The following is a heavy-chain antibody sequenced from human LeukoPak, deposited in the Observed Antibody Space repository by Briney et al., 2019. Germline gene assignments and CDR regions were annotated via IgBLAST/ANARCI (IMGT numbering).Heavy chain of an antibody. Sequence: PGGSLRLSCAASGFTFSSYAMSWVRQAPGKGLEWVSAISGSGGSTYYTDSVKGRFTISRDNSKNTLYLQMNSLRAEDTAVYYCAKPPPFRCSTSCPIDYWGQGTLVTVSS. CDR2: ISGSGGST. CDR3: AKPPPFRCSTSCPIDY. D-gene: IGHD2-2*01. V-gene: IGHV3-23*01. J-gene: IGHJ4*02. CDR1: GFTFSSYA.